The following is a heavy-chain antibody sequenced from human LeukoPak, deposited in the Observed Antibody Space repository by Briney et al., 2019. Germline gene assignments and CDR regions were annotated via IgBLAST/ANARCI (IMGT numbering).Heavy chain of an antibody. D-gene: IGHD5-18*01. Sequence: PGGSLRLSCAASGSTFSSYAMSWVRQAPGKGLEWVSAISAGGGSTYYADSVKGRFTISRDISKNTLYLQMNSLRAEDTAVYYCAKRIRDTAMAYFDYWGQGTLVTVSS. CDR2: ISAGGGST. J-gene: IGHJ4*02. CDR1: GSTFSSYA. V-gene: IGHV3-23*01. CDR3: AKRIRDTAMAYFDY.